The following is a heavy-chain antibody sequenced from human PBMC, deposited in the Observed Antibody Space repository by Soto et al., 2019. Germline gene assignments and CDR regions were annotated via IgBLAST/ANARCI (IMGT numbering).Heavy chain of an antibody. CDR2: ISGSGGST. D-gene: IGHD2-15*01. Sequence: PGGSLRLSCAASGFTFSSYAMSWVRQAPGKGLEWVSAISGSGGSTYYADSVKGRFTISRDNSKNTLYLQMNSLRAEDTAVYYCAYRYCSGGSCYGRYYFDYWGQGTLVTVSS. V-gene: IGHV3-23*01. CDR1: GFTFSSYA. CDR3: AYRYCSGGSCYGRYYFDY. J-gene: IGHJ4*02.